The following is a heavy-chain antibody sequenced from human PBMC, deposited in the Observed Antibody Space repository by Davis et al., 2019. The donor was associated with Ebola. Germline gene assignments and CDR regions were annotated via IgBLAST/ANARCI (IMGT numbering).Heavy chain of an antibody. CDR3: ARDDIVVVPAAITYYYYGMDV. V-gene: IGHV3-7*03. CDR2: IRKDGREK. D-gene: IGHD2-2*01. CDR1: GFTFSSYW. J-gene: IGHJ6*02. Sequence: GESLKISCAASGFTFSSYWMAWVRQAPGKGLEWVANIRKDGREKYYVDSVKGRFTISRDNAKNSLYLQMNSLRAEDTAVYYCARDDIVVVPAAITYYYYGMDVWGQGTTVTVSS.